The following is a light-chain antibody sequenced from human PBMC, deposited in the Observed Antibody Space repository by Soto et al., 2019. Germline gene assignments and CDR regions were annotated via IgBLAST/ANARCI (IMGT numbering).Light chain of an antibody. V-gene: IGKV3-11*01. J-gene: IGKJ3*01. CDR2: DTS. CDR3: QHYSSSVFP. CDR1: QSVSNF. Sequence: EIGLTQSPGTLSLSPGERATLSCRASQSVSNFLAWYQQKPGQAPRLLIYDTSNRATGIPARFSGSGSGTDFTLTINNLDPEDFAVYYCQHYSSSVFPFGPGTKVDIK.